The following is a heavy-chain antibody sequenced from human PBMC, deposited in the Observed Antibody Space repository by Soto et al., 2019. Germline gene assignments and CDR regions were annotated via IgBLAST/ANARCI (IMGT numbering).Heavy chain of an antibody. Sequence: QVQLVQSGAEVKKPGSSVKVSCKASGGTFSSYAISWVRQAPGQGLEWMGGIIPIFGTANYAQKFQGRVTITADESTNTAYLELSSLRSDDTAVYYWAGSLRWYFFDYWGQDTLVTVSS. V-gene: IGHV1-69*01. D-gene: IGHD2-15*01. J-gene: IGHJ4*02. CDR2: IIPIFGTA. CDR1: GGTFSSYA. CDR3: AGSLRWYFFDY.